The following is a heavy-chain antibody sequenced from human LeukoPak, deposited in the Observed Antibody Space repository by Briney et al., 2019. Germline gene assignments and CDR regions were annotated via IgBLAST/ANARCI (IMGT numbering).Heavy chain of an antibody. V-gene: IGHV3-21*01. CDR2: ISSSSSYI. CDR1: GFTFSSYS. J-gene: IGHJ2*01. Sequence: GGSLRLSCAASGFTFSSYSMNWVRQAPGKGLEWVSSISSSSSYIYYADSVKGRFTISRDNAKNSLYLQMNSLRAEDTAVYYCARDGGSGWRSYWYFDLWGRGTLVTVSS. CDR3: ARDGGSGWRSYWYFDL. D-gene: IGHD6-19*01.